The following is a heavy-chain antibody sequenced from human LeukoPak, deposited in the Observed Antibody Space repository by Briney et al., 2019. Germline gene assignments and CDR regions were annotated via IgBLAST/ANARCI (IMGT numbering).Heavy chain of an antibody. CDR3: ARGMIQLWLNWFDP. CDR2: ISSSSSYI. J-gene: IGHJ5*02. CDR1: GFTFSSYS. V-gene: IGHV3-21*01. D-gene: IGHD5-18*01. Sequence: GGSLRLSCAASGFTFSSYSMNWVCQAPGKGLEWVSSISSSSSYIYYADSAKGRFTISRDNAKNSLCLQINSLRAEGTAVNYCARGMIQLWLNWFDPWGQGTLVTVSS.